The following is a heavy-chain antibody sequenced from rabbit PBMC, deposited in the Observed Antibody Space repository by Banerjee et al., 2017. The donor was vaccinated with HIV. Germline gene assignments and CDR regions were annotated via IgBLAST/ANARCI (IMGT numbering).Heavy chain of an antibody. D-gene: IGHD7-1*01. Sequence: QSLEESGGGLVQPEGSLTLTCTASGFSFSSRYHMCWVRQAPGKGLEWIGCINTGSSGSTYYATWAKGRFTISKTSSTTVTLQMTSLTAADTATYFCARDTGGADWFDLWGPGTLVTVS. CDR3: ARDTGGADWFDL. CDR1: GFSFSSRYH. J-gene: IGHJ4*01. V-gene: IGHV1S40*01. CDR2: INTGSSGST.